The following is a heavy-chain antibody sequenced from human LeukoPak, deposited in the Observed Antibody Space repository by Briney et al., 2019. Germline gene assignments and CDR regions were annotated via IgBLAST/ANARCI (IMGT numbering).Heavy chain of an antibody. CDR1: GGSISSSSYY. CDR2: IYYSGST. CDR3: ARRFLYPGYSSSWPPGNWFDP. Sequence: PSETLSLTCTVSGGSISSSSYYWGWIRQPPGKGLEWIGSIYYSGSTYYNPSLKSRVTISVDTSKNQFSLKLSSVTAADTAVYYCARRFLYPGYSSSWPPGNWFDPWGQGTLVTVSS. V-gene: IGHV4-39*01. J-gene: IGHJ5*02. D-gene: IGHD6-13*01.